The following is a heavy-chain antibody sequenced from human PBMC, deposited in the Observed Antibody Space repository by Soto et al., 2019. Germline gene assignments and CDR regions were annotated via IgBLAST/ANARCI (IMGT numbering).Heavy chain of an antibody. V-gene: IGHV1-18*01. CDR2: ISAYNGNT. CDR3: ARDFPSAHDYGDYDYVY. CDR1: GYTFTSYG. J-gene: IGHJ4*02. D-gene: IGHD4-17*01. Sequence: ASVKVSCKASGYTFTSYGISWVRQAPGQGLEWMGWISAYNGNTDYAQKLQGRVTMTTDTSTSTAYMELRSLRAEDTAVYYCARDFPSAHDYGDYDYVYWGQGTLVTVSS.